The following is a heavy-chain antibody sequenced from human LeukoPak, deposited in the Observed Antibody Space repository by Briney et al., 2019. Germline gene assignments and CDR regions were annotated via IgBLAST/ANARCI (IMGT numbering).Heavy chain of an antibody. CDR1: GFSLSRYW. CDR3: ARGGSYLSAFDI. V-gene: IGHV3-7*03. Sequence: PGGSLRLSCAASGFSLSRYWMSWVRQAPGEGLEWVANIKQDESEKDYVDSVKGRFTISRDNAKNSLYLQMNSLRAEDTAVYYCARGGSYLSAFDIWGQGTMVTVSS. CDR2: IKQDESEK. J-gene: IGHJ3*02. D-gene: IGHD1-26*01.